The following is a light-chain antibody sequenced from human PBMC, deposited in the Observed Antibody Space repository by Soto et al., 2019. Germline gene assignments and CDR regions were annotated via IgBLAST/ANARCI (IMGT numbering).Light chain of an antibody. J-gene: IGKJ2*01. CDR3: QQYNNWPPRYT. CDR1: QSVNSN. CDR2: GAS. V-gene: IGKV3-15*01. Sequence: EIVMTQSPATLSVSPGERATLSCRASQSVNSNLAWYQQKPGQAPRLLIYGASTRATVIPARFSGSGSGTEFTLYISSLQSEDFAVYYCQQYNNWPPRYTFGQGTKLAIK.